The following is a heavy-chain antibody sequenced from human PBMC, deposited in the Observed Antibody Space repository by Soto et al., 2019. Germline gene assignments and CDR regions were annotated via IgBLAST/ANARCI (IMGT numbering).Heavy chain of an antibody. J-gene: IGHJ4*02. D-gene: IGHD5-12*01. CDR1: GGSFSNFG. CDR2: IVPVFGRP. V-gene: IGHV1-69*13. CDR3: AREGSGYNF. Sequence: SVKVSCRASGGSFSNFGISWVRQAPGQGLEWMGGIVPVFGRPNYAQRFRGRLTITADESTSTGYMELISPRSDGTAVYYCAREGSGYNFWGQGTQVTVSS.